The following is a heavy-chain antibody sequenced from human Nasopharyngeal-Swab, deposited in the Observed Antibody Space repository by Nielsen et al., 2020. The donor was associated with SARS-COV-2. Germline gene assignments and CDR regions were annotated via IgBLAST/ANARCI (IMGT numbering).Heavy chain of an antibody. CDR2: IYYSGST. Sequence: SETLSLTCAVYGGSFSNYYWSWIRQPPGKGLEWIGSIYYSGSTYYNPSPKSRVTISVDTSKNQFSLKLSSVTAADTAVYYCARHPYGITIFGVGLYYFDYWGQGTLVTVSS. CDR3: ARHPYGITIFGVGLYYFDY. J-gene: IGHJ4*02. D-gene: IGHD3-3*01. V-gene: IGHV4-39*01. CDR1: GGSFSNYY.